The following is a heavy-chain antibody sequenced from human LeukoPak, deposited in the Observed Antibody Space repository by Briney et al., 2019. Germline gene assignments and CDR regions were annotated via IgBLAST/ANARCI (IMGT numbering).Heavy chain of an antibody. CDR1: GGSISNYY. V-gene: IGHV4-59*01. D-gene: IGHD6-19*01. Sequence: SETLSLTCTVSGGSISNYYWTWIRQPPGKGLEWIGYIYYSGSTNYNPSLKSRVTISVDTSKNQFSLKLSSVTAADTAVYYCARDRRYSSGWKGNYYYYYMDVWGKGTTVTISS. CDR3: ARDRRYSSGWKGNYYYYYMDV. J-gene: IGHJ6*03. CDR2: IYYSGST.